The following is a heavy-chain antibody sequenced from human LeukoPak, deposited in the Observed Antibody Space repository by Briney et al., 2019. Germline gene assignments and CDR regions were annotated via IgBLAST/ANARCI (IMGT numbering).Heavy chain of an antibody. CDR2: ISYDGSNK. CDR3: AKERLGATTPNPDY. CDR1: GFTFSSYG. V-gene: IGHV3-30*18. J-gene: IGHJ4*02. D-gene: IGHD1-26*01. Sequence: PGGSLRLSCAASGFTFSSYGMHWVRQAPGKGLEWVAVISYDGSNKYYADSVKGRFTISRDNSKNTLYLQMNSLRAEDTAVYYCAKERLGATTPNPDYWGQGTLVTVSS.